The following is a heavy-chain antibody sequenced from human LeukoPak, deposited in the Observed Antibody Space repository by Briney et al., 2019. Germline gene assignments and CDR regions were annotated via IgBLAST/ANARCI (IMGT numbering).Heavy chain of an antibody. V-gene: IGHV3-48*03. Sequence: PGGSLRLSCAVSGFAFSSYEMNWVRQAPGKGLEWVSYISSSASTIYYADSVKGRFTISRDNAKNSLYLQMNSPRADDTAIYYCARVSTHSQYNWFDPWGQGTLVTVSS. J-gene: IGHJ5*02. CDR2: ISSSASTI. CDR1: GFAFSSYE. D-gene: IGHD2-15*01. CDR3: ARVSTHSQYNWFDP.